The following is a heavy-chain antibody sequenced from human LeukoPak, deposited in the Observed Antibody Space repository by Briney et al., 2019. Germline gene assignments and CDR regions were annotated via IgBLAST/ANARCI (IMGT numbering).Heavy chain of an antibody. CDR3: ARSSYAGIDY. V-gene: IGHV4-59*01. D-gene: IGHD6-6*01. J-gene: IGHJ4*02. CDR2: IYYSGST. CDR1: GGSISSYY. Sequence: SSETLSLTCTVSGGSISSYYWSWIRQPPGKGLEWIGYIYYSGSTNYNPSLKSRVTISVDTSKNQFSLKLSSVTAADTAVYYCARSSYAGIDYWGQGTLVTVSS.